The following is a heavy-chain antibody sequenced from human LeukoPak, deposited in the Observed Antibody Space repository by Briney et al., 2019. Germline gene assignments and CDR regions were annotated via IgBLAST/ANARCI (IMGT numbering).Heavy chain of an antibody. D-gene: IGHD3-22*01. CDR3: ARGSHYDSGGYYYPNCFDP. J-gene: IGHJ5*02. V-gene: IGHV3-30*02. CDR1: GFSFSSYG. Sequence: PGGSLRFSCAASGFSFSSYGMHWVRQTPGKGLEWVAFIHYDGSNKYYADSVKGRFTISRDNSKNTLYLQMNILRVEDTAVYYCARGSHYDSGGYYYPNCFDPWGQGTLVTVFS. CDR2: IHYDGSNK.